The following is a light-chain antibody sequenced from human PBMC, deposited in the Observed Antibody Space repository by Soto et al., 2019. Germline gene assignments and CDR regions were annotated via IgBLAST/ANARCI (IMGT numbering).Light chain of an antibody. V-gene: IGLV1-44*01. CDR3: AAWDGSLNVVL. J-gene: IGLJ2*01. CDR1: SSNIGSNT. Sequence: QSVLTQPPSASGTPGQRVTISCSGSSSNIGSNTVNWYQQLPGSAPKLLMYSTNQRPSGVPDRFSGSKSGTSASLAISGLQSEDEADYYSAAWDGSLNVVLFGGGTKLTVL. CDR2: STN.